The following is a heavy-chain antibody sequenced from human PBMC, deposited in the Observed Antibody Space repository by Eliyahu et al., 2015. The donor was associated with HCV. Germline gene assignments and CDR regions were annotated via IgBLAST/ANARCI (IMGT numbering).Heavy chain of an antibody. J-gene: IGHJ4*02. CDR2: VDSSGRDV. CDR3: ASYCARGATSCYVAY. Sequence: QVQLVESGGGLVKPGGSLRLSCAASGFPFSDYYMTWIRQAPGKGLEWVSYVDSSGRDVYPADSVKGRFTISRDNAKNSLYLQMNSLGVEDTAVYYCASYCARGATSCYVAYWGQGTLVTVSS. V-gene: IGHV3-11*01. CDR1: GFPFSDYY. D-gene: IGHD2-2*01.